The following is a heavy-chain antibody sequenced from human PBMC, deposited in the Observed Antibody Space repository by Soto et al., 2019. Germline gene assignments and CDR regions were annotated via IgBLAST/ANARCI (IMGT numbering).Heavy chain of an antibody. CDR1: GGSISSYY. Sequence: QVQLQESGPGLVKPSETLSLTCTVSGGSISSYYWSWIRQPPGKGLEWIGYIYYSGSTNYNPSLKSRVTLSVDTSNNQFSLTLSSVTAADTAVYYCARSRGGYFDYWGQGTLVTVSS. V-gene: IGHV4-59*01. CDR3: ARSRGGYFDY. CDR2: IYYSGST. D-gene: IGHD3-10*01. J-gene: IGHJ4*02.